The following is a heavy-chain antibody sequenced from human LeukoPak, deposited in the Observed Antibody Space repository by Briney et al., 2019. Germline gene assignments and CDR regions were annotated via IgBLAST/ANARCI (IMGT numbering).Heavy chain of an antibody. Sequence: PGGSLRLSCATSGFNFSDSRMTWVRQAPGKGLQWVANINRDGTEKHFLDSVEGRLTISRDNAKKSLYLLMNSLRPQDTAVYFCVRGDWYFESWGQGTLVTVSS. CDR2: INRDGTEK. CDR3: VRGDWYFES. CDR1: GFNFSDSR. V-gene: IGHV3-7*04. J-gene: IGHJ4*02. D-gene: IGHD2-21*01.